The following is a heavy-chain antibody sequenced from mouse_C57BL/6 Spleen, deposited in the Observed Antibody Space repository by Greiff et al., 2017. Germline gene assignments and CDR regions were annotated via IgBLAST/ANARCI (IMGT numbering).Heavy chain of an antibody. Sequence: VQLQQPGAELVKPGASVKLSCKASGYTFTSYWMHWVKQRPGQGLEWIGMIHPNSGSTNYNEKFKSKATLTVDKSSSTAYMQLSSLTSEDSAVYYCASLMMVTTPFAYWGQGTLVTVSA. CDR2: IHPNSGST. CDR1: GYTFTSYW. CDR3: ASLMMVTTPFAY. J-gene: IGHJ3*01. V-gene: IGHV1-64*01. D-gene: IGHD2-3*01.